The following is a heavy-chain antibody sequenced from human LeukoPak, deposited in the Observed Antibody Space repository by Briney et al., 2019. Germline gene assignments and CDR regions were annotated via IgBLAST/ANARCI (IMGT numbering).Heavy chain of an antibody. CDR2: INHSGST. CDR3: ARVIYCSSTSCYKGVSYYYYMDV. J-gene: IGHJ6*03. CDR1: GGSFSGYY. Sequence: SETLSLTCAVYGGSFSGYYWSWIRQPPGKGLEWIGEINHSGSTNYNPSLKSRVTISVDTSKNQFSLKLSSVTAADTAVYYCARVIYCSSTSCYKGVSYYYYMDVWGEGTTVTVSS. D-gene: IGHD2-2*02. V-gene: IGHV4-34*01.